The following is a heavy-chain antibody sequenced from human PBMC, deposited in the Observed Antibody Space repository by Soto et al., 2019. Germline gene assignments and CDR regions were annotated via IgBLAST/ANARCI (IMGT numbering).Heavy chain of an antibody. J-gene: IGHJ6*02. Sequence: QVQLVQSGAEVKKPGASVKVSCKASGYTFTSYGISWVRQAPGQGLEWMGWISAYNGNTTYAQKLQGRVTMTTDTSTSTAYLELRSLRSDDTAVYYCARDHLVLVPADNYYYYYGMDVWVQGTTVTVSS. CDR2: ISAYNGNT. CDR1: GYTFTSYG. V-gene: IGHV1-18*01. D-gene: IGHD2-2*01. CDR3: ARDHLVLVPADNYYYYYGMDV.